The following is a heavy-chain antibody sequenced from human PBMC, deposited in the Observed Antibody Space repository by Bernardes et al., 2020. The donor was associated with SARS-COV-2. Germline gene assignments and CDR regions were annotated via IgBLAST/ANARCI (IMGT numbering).Heavy chain of an antibody. J-gene: IGHJ4*02. V-gene: IGHV1-2*02. Sequence: ASVKVSCKASGYTFTAHYIHWVRQAPGQGLEWMGWIYPKSGATNYAQKFQGRVTMTRETSITTAYMELSRLTFDDTAVYYCASVTYSSGSDFDYWGQGTLVTVSS. CDR1: GYTFTAHY. D-gene: IGHD6-19*01. CDR2: IYPKSGAT. CDR3: ASVTYSSGSDFDY.